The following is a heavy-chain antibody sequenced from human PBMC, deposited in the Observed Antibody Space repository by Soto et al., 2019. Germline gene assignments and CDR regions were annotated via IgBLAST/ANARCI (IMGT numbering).Heavy chain of an antibody. CDR3: ARDLQQLAYGMDV. Sequence: GGSLRLSCAASGFTFSSYSMNWVRQAPGKGLEWVSSISSSSSYIYYADSVKGRFTISRDNAKNSLYLQMNSLRAEDTAVYYCARDLQQLAYGMDVWGQGTTVTVSS. CDR1: GFTFSSYS. V-gene: IGHV3-21*01. CDR2: ISSSSSYI. D-gene: IGHD6-13*01. J-gene: IGHJ6*02.